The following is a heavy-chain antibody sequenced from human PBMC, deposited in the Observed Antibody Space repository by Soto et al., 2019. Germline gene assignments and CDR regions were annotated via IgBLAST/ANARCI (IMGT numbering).Heavy chain of an antibody. CDR2: IYWDEAK. Sequence: QITLKESGPTLVKPTQTLTLTCTFSGFSLSTHTVGGAWIRQPPGKALEWLALIYWDEAKRYSPSLKSRLTITQYTSKNQVDLTMTNMDPVDTATDSCAHIVPFDDRGYIFEFWGQGSLVTVSS. D-gene: IGHD3-22*01. J-gene: IGHJ4*02. CDR3: AHIVPFDDRGYIFEF. CDR1: GFSLSTHTVG. V-gene: IGHV2-5*02.